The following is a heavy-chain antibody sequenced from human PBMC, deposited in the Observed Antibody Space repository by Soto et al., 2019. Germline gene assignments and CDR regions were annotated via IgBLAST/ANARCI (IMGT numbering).Heavy chain of an antibody. CDR3: ARIQLDTIMALDY. V-gene: IGHV3-30-3*01. CDR1: GFTFSSYA. D-gene: IGHD1-1*01. CDR2: ISYDGSNK. J-gene: IGHJ4*02. Sequence: GGSLRLSCAASGFTFSSYAMHWVRQAPGKGLEWVAVISYDGSNKYYADSVKGRFTISRDSSKNTLYLQMNSLRFEDTAVYYCARIQLDTIMALDYWGQGTLVTVSS.